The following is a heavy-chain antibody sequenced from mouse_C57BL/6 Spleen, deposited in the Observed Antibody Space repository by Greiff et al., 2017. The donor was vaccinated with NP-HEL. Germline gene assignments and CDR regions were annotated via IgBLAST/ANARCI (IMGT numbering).Heavy chain of an antibody. CDR3: SKHDGTGAMDY. Sequence: QVQLQQSGPGLVAPSQRLSITCTVSGFSLTSYGVDWVRQPPGKGLEWMGVIWGGGSTNYNSALMSRLSISKDNSKSQVFLQMNMLHTDDTAMYYCSKHDGTGAMDYWGQGTSVTVSS. CDR2: IWGGGST. D-gene: IGHD2-3*01. V-gene: IGHV2-9*01. J-gene: IGHJ4*01. CDR1: GFSLTSYG.